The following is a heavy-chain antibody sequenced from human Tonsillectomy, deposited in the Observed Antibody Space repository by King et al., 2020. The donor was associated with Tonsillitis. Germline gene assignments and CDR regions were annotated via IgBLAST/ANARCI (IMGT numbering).Heavy chain of an antibody. V-gene: IGHV3-74*01. CDR3: ARDFLYRGG. Sequence: VQLVESGGGLVQPGGSLRLSCAASGFTFSSYCMHCVRQAPGKGRVWVSRINIDGSSTSYADSVKGRFTISTANAKNTLYLQMNSLRAEDTAVYYCARDFLYRGGWGPGTTVTVSS. D-gene: IGHD1-14*01. J-gene: IGHJ6*02. CDR1: GFTFSSYC. CDR2: INIDGSST.